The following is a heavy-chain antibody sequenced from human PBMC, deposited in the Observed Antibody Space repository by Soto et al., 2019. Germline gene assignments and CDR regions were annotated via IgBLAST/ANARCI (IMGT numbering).Heavy chain of an antibody. CDR1: GGTFSSYA. CDR2: IIPIFGTA. V-gene: IGHV1-69*01. D-gene: IGHD6-6*01. CDR3: ARDGSIAAAQSYYYYYGMDV. Sequence: QVQLVQSGAEVKKPGSSVKVSCKASGGTFSSYAISWVRQAPVQGLEWMGGIIPIFGTANYAQKFQGRVTITADEARSTAYMELSSLRSEDTAVYYCARDGSIAAAQSYYYYYGMDVWGQGTTVTVSS. J-gene: IGHJ6*02.